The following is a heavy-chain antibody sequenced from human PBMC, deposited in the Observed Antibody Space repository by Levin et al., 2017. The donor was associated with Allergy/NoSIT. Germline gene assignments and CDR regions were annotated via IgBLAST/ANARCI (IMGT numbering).Heavy chain of an antibody. D-gene: IGHD3-16*01. CDR1: GFTVSSSY. V-gene: IGHV3-53*01. Sequence: ASVKVSCAASGFTVSSSYMSWVRQAPGKGLEWVSVIYTGGQTYYVDSVKDRFTISRDDSKNTVFLQMNSLRAEDTAVYYCTRDPSLTEGYGMDVWGQGTTVTVSS. CDR2: IYTGGQT. CDR3: TRDPSLTEGYGMDV. J-gene: IGHJ6*02.